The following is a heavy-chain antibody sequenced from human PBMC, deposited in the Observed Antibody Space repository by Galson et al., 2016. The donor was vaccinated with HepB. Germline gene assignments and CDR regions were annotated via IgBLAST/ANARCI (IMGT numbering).Heavy chain of an antibody. D-gene: IGHD6-6*01. Sequence: SCKASGYTFTSYGISWVRQAPGQGLEWMGWISAYNGNTNYAQKLQGRVTMTADTSTSTAYMELRSLRSDDTAVYYCASVRSDYYYGMDVWGQGTTVTVSS. J-gene: IGHJ6*02. CDR2: ISAYNGNT. CDR3: ASVRSDYYYGMDV. CDR1: GYTFTSYG. V-gene: IGHV1-18*01.